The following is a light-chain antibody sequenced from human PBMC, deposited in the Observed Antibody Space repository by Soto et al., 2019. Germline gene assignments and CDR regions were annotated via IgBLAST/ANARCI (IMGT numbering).Light chain of an antibody. V-gene: IGKV3D-20*02. Sequence: EIVLTQSPGTLSLSPGERATLSCRASQSVSSTYLAWYQQKPGQAPRLLIYGASSRATGIPDRFSGSGSGTDFTLIISRLEPEDFAVYYCQQRSNWPITFGQGTRLEIK. CDR3: QQRSNWPIT. CDR2: GAS. J-gene: IGKJ5*01. CDR1: QSVSSTY.